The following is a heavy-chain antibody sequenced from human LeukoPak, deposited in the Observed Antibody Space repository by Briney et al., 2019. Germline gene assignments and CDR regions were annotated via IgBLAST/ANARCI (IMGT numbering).Heavy chain of an antibody. V-gene: IGHV4-59*11. J-gene: IGHJ4*02. CDR1: GGSLSSHY. D-gene: IGHD4-23*01. CDR2: IYHTGST. CDR3: AREGRWGMKYYFDF. Sequence: PSETLSLTCNVSGGSLSSHYWSWVRQSPEKGLEWIGQIYHTGSTHYNPSLRSRFAISVDTSKNKSFLNVKSVTAADTAVYYCAREGRWGMKYYFDFWGQGTLVIVSS.